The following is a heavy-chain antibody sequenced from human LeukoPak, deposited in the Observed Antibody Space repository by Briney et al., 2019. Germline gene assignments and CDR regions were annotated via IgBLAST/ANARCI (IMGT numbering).Heavy chain of an antibody. CDR2: IWYDGSIK. CDR1: GFNFSTYG. J-gene: IGHJ4*02. CDR3: AKDAGHYYDSSGRFDY. V-gene: IGHV3-33*06. Sequence: GGSLRLSCAASGFNFSTYGMHWVRRASGKGLEWVAVIWYDGSIKDYADSVKGRFTISRDNSKNTVYLQMDSLRAEDTALYYCAKDAGHYYDSSGRFDYWGQGTLVTVSS. D-gene: IGHD3-22*01.